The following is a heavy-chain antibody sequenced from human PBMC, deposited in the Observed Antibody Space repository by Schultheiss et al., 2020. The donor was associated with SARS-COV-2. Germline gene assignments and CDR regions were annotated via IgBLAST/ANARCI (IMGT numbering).Heavy chain of an antibody. V-gene: IGHV3-30*04. D-gene: IGHD6-13*01. Sequence: GGSLRLSCAASGFTFSSYAMHWVRQAPGKGLEWVAVISYDGSNKYYADSVKGRFTISRDNSKNTLYLQMNSLRAEDTAVYYCARDRSFDYYFDYWGQGTLVTVSS. CDR1: GFTFSSYA. J-gene: IGHJ4*02. CDR3: ARDRSFDYYFDY. CDR2: ISYDGSNK.